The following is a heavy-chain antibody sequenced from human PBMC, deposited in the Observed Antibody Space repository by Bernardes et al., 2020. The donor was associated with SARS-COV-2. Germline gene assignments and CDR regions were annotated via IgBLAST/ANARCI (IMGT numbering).Heavy chain of an antibody. CDR3: ARDWSISSGEDYFDS. CDR1: GYSFLYSG. Sequence: ASVKVSGKASGYSFLYSGISWVRQAPGQGLEWMGWISPYDGDTNYGENLQGRVTLTTDTATNTAYMEVRNLRSDDSAMFYCARDWSISSGEDYFDSWGQGTLVIVSS. J-gene: IGHJ4*02. D-gene: IGHD3-3*01. V-gene: IGHV1-18*01. CDR2: ISPYDGDT.